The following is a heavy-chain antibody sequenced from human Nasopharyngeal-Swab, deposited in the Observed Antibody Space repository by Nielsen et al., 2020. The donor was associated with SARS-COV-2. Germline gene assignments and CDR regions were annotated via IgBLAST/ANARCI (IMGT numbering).Heavy chain of an antibody. V-gene: IGHV1-69*01. Sequence: VKVSCKASGGTFSSYATSWVRQAPGQGLEWMGGIIPIFGTANYAQKFQGRVTITADESTSTAYMELSSLRSEGTAVYYCARIMVRGVIISGHYYGMDVWGQGTTVTVSS. CDR2: IIPIFGTA. J-gene: IGHJ6*02. CDR3: ARIMVRGVIISGHYYGMDV. CDR1: GGTFSSYA. D-gene: IGHD3-10*01.